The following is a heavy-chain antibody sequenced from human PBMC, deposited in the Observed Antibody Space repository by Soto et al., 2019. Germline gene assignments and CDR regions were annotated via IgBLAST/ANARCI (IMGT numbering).Heavy chain of an antibody. CDR1: GDTFTTYD. J-gene: IGHJ4*02. V-gene: IGHV1-8*01. CDR3: ASGRASGSYYLLHY. Sequence: VASVKVSCKAAGDTFTTYDINWVRQATGHGLEWMGWINPNSGNIGYAQRFQGRVTMTRDTAIRTAYMEVSSLRSDDTAVYYWASGRASGSYYLLHYWGQGTLVTVSS. D-gene: IGHD3-10*01. CDR2: INPNSGNI.